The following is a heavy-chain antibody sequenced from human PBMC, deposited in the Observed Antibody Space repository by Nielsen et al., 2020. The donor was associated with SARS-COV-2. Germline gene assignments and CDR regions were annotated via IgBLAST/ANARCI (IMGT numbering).Heavy chain of an antibody. D-gene: IGHD3-10*01. J-gene: IGHJ4*02. V-gene: IGHV3-23*01. Sequence: GGSLRLSCAASGFTFSSYAMTWVRQTPGKGLEWVSTISGSGDTTYYADSVKGRFTLSRDNSKNTLYLQMNSLRAEDTALYYCARIQPSEASRITMVRGGGSPFDYWGQGTLVTVSS. CDR2: ISGSGDTT. CDR3: ARIQPSEASRITMVRGGGSPFDY. CDR1: GFTFSSYA.